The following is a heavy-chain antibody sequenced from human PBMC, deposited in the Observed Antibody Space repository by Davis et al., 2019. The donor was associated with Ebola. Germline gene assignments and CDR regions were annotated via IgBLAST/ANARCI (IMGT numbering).Heavy chain of an antibody. CDR3: ARDGIRCSSTSCYADAFDI. V-gene: IGHV4-59*01. CDR2: IYYSGST. Sequence: PSETLSLTCTVSGGSISSYYWSWIRQPPGKGLEWIGYIYYSGSTNYNPSLKSRVTISVDTSKNQFSLKLSSVTAADTAVYYCARDGIRCSSTSCYADAFDIWGQGTMVTVSS. D-gene: IGHD2-2*01. J-gene: IGHJ3*02. CDR1: GGSISSYY.